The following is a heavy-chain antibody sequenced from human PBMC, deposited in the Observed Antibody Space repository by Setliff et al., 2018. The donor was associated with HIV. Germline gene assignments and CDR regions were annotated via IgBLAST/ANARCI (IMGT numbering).Heavy chain of an antibody. CDR1: GYTFPDYY. D-gene: IGHD3-16*01. CDR3: AWGTQRPIDS. Sequence: ASVKVSCKVSGYTFPDYYMQWVRQAPGKGLEWMGLIDPDRGDTVYAEKFQGRVTITADRSIDIAYMKLSSLRSEDSAMYFCAWGTQRPIDSWGQGTLVTVS. CDR2: IDPDRGDT. J-gene: IGHJ4*02. V-gene: IGHV1-69-2*01.